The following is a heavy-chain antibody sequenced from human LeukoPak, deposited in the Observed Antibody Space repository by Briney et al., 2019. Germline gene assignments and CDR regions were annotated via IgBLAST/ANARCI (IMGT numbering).Heavy chain of an antibody. V-gene: IGHV3-7*03. Sequence: GGSLRLSCAASGFTFSNYWMSWVRQAPGKGLEWVANIKQDGSENYYVDSVKGRFTISRDNSKNTLYLQMNSLRAEDTAVYYCAKDLTNNYQLYFDYWGQGTLVTVSS. J-gene: IGHJ4*02. CDR1: GFTFSNYW. CDR2: IKQDGSEN. CDR3: AKDLTNNYQLYFDY. D-gene: IGHD2-2*01.